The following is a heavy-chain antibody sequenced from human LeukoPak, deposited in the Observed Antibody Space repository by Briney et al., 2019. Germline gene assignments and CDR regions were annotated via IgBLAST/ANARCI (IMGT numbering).Heavy chain of an antibody. D-gene: IGHD1-26*01. CDR2: IYYSGST. Sequence: SETLSLTCTVSGGSISSYYWSWIRQPPGKGLEWIGYIYYSGSTNYKPSLKSRVTISVDTSKNQFSLKLSSVTAADTAVYYCARWVPNNFDYWGQGTLVTVSS. J-gene: IGHJ4*02. V-gene: IGHV4-59*12. CDR1: GGSISSYY. CDR3: ARWVPNNFDY.